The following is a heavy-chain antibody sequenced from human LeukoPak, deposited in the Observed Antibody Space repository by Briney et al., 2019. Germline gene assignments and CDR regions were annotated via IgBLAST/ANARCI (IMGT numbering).Heavy chain of an antibody. V-gene: IGHV1-2*02. CDR1: GYTFTGYY. D-gene: IGHD3-10*01. CDR3: ARGPITMVRGVIIKADFDY. CDR2: INPNSGGT. J-gene: IGHJ4*02. Sequence: GASVKVSCKASGYTFTGYYMHWVRQAPGQGLEWMGWINPNSGGTNYAQKFQGRVTMTRDTSISTAYMELSGLRSDDTAVYYCARGPITMVRGVIIKADFDYWGQGTLVTVSS.